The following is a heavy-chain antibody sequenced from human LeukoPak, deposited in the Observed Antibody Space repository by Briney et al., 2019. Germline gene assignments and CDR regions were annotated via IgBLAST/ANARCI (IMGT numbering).Heavy chain of an antibody. D-gene: IGHD6-13*01. CDR1: GYSFTSYW. CDR3: ARRGLYSSSWYDGSWFDP. J-gene: IGHJ5*02. V-gene: IGHV5-51*01. Sequence: GESLKISCKGSGYSFTSYWIGWVRQMPGKGLEWMGIIYPGDSDTRYSPSFQGQVTISADKSISTAYLQWSSLKASDTAMYYCARRGLYSSSWYDGSWFDPWGQGTLVTVSS. CDR2: IYPGDSDT.